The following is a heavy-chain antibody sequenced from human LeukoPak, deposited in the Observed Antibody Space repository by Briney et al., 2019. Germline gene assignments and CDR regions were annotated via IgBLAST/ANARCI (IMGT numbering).Heavy chain of an antibody. Sequence: GGSLRLSCAASGFTFSDYYMSWIRQAPGKGLEWVSYISSSGSTIYYADSVKGRFTISRDNAKNSLYLQMNSLRAEDTAVYYCARELLYYYGSGSYYSYYYYGMDVWGQGTTVTVSS. CDR1: GFTFSDYY. D-gene: IGHD3-10*01. V-gene: IGHV3-11*01. J-gene: IGHJ6*02. CDR2: ISSSGSTI. CDR3: ARELLYYYGSGSYYSYYYYGMDV.